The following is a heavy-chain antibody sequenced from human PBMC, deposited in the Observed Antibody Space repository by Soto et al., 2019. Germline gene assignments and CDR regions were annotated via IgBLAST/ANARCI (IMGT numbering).Heavy chain of an antibody. V-gene: IGHV1-18*01. Sequence: QVQLVQSGAEVKKPGASVKVSCKASGYTFTSYGISWVRQAPGQGLEWMGWISAYNGNTNYAQKLQGRVTMTTDTYTSIAYMELRSLRSDDTAVYYCARDAPYYDFCSGYYSVPNLLLTAPPGVAFDIWGQGTMVTVSS. CDR1: GYTFTSYG. J-gene: IGHJ3*02. D-gene: IGHD3-3*01. CDR2: ISAYNGNT. CDR3: ARDAPYYDFCSGYYSVPNLLLTAPPGVAFDI.